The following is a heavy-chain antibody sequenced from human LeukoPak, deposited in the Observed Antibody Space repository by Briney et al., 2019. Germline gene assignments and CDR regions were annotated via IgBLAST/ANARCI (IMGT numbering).Heavy chain of an antibody. Sequence: PSETLSLTCAVSGDSISSTTYYWAWIRQPPGKGLEWIGSISYSGSPYYNPSLKSRVTMSVDTSKNQFSVNLTSVTAADTATYYCARHSLLRLVSTPLRYWGQGTLVTVSS. CDR2: ISYSGSP. CDR3: ARHSLLRLVSTPLRY. J-gene: IGHJ4*02. V-gene: IGHV4-39*01. D-gene: IGHD5/OR15-5a*01. CDR1: GDSISSTTYY.